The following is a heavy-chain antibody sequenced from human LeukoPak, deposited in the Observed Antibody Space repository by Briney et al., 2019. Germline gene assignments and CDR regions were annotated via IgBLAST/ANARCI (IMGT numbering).Heavy chain of an antibody. Sequence: SETLSLTCTVSGGSISNYYWSWIRQSPGKGPEWIGYISYSGNTKNNPSLKSRVTISVDTSKNQFSLKLRSVTAADTAVYYCARVKRYYDFWSGYRAFDIWGQGTMVTVSS. CDR1: GGSISNYY. CDR3: ARVKRYYDFWSGYRAFDI. V-gene: IGHV4-59*01. D-gene: IGHD3-3*01. J-gene: IGHJ3*02. CDR2: ISYSGNT.